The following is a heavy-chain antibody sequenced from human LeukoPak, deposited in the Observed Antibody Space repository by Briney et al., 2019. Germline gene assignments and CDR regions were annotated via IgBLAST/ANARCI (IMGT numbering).Heavy chain of an antibody. Sequence: PSETLSLTCTVSGYSVSSNYYWGWVRQPPGKGLEWIGSIYQSGTTYYNPSLKSRVTISVDTSRNQFSLKLSSVTTADTAIYYCARVPLTTVWFDTWGQGNLVTVSS. CDR1: GYSVSSNYY. J-gene: IGHJ5*02. V-gene: IGHV4-38-2*02. D-gene: IGHD4-17*01. CDR2: IYQSGTT. CDR3: ARVPLTTVWFDT.